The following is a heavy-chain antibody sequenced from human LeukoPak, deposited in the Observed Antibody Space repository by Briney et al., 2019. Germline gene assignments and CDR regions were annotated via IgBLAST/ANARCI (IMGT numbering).Heavy chain of an antibody. CDR1: GGSISSYY. CDR3: ARESGWLHSYYYYYYMDV. Sequence: PSETLSLTCTVSGGSISSYYWSWIRQPPGKGLEWIGYIYYSGSTNYNPSLKSRVTISVDTSKNQFSLKLSSVTAADTAVYYCARESGWLHSYYYYYYMDVWGKGTTVTASS. J-gene: IGHJ6*03. CDR2: IYYSGST. D-gene: IGHD5-24*01. V-gene: IGHV4-59*01.